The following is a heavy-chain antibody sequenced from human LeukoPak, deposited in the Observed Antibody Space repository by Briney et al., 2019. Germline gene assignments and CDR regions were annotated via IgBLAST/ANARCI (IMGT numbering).Heavy chain of an antibody. CDR3: ARLVTMTYFDY. CDR1: GGSISSSSYY. D-gene: IGHD3-22*01. Sequence: SETLSLTCTASGGSISSSSYYWGWIRQPPGKGLEWIGSIYYSGSTYYNPSLKSRVTISVDTSKNQFSLKLSSVTAAGTAVYYCARLVTMTYFDYWGQGTLVTVSS. J-gene: IGHJ4*02. CDR2: IYYSGST. V-gene: IGHV4-39*01.